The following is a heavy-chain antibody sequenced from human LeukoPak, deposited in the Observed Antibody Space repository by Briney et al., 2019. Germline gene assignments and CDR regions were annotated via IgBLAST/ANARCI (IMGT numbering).Heavy chain of an antibody. CDR2: IYHSVST. V-gene: IGHV4-30-2*01. D-gene: IGHD1-1*01. CDR3: ARETGPTTDY. J-gene: IGHJ4*02. CDR1: GDSISSGGYY. Sequence: PSQTLSLTCTVSGDSISSGGYYWGWIRQPPGKGLEWIGYIYHSVSTFYNPSLKSRVTISLDRSKNQFSLKLSSVTAADTAVYYCARETGPTTDYWGQGTLVTVSS.